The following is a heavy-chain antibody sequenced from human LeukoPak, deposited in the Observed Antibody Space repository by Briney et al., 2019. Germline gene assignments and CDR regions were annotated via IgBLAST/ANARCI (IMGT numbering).Heavy chain of an antibody. CDR3: AKESEAFDI. V-gene: IGHV3-33*06. Sequence: PGGSLRLSCAASAFTLSSYAVHWVRQAPGKGLEWVAVIWYDGSNEYYADSVKGRFTISRDNSKNTLYLQMNSVRAEDTAVYYCAKESEAFDIWGQGTMVTVSS. CDR1: AFTLSSYA. J-gene: IGHJ3*02. CDR2: IWYDGSNE.